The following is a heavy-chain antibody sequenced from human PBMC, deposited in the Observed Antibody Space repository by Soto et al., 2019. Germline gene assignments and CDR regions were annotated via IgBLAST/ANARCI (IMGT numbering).Heavy chain of an antibody. CDR2: INHSGST. D-gene: IGHD3-3*01. J-gene: IGHJ6*03. CDR1: GGSFSGYY. V-gene: IGHV4-34*01. CDR3: ARVLAYDFWSGMYYYYYYMDV. Sequence: PSETLSLTCAVYGGSFSGYYWSWIRQPPGKGLEWIGEINHSGSTNYNPSLKSRVTISVDTSKNQFSLMLSSVTAADTAVYYCARVLAYDFWSGMYYYYYYMDVWGKGTTVTVSS.